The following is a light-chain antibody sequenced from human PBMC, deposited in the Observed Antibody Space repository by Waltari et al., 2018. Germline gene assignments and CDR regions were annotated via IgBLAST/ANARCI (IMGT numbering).Light chain of an antibody. J-gene: IGLJ1*01. V-gene: IGLV2-14*01. CDR1: SSDVGGYNY. CDR3: SSCTSSSTS. CDR2: DVS. Sequence: QSALTQPASVSGSPGQSITISCTGTSSDVGGYNYVSWYQQHPGKAPKLMIYDVSKRPSGVSNRFSGSKSGNTASLTISGLQAEDEADYYCSSCTSSSTSFGTGTKVTVL.